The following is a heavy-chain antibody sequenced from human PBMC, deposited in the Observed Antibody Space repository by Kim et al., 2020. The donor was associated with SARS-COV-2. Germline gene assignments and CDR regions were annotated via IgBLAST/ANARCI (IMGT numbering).Heavy chain of an antibody. J-gene: IGHJ4*02. V-gene: IGHV4-34*01. D-gene: IGHD6-13*01. CDR3: ATGGGLIAAAGH. Sequence: NYNPALKRRVTISVDTSKNQFSLKLSSVTAADTAVYYCATGGGLIAAAGHWGQGTLVTVSS.